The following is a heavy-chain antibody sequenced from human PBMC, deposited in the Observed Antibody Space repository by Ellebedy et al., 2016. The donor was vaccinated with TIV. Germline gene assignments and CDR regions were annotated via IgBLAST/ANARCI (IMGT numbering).Heavy chain of an antibody. J-gene: IGHJ6*02. D-gene: IGHD3-9*01. CDR1: GGSISSYY. CDR2: IYYSGST. CDR3: ARGDYDILTGPYYYYGMDV. Sequence: SETLSLXXTVSGGSISSYYWSWIRQPPGKGLERIGYIYYSGSTNYNPSLKSRVTISVDTSKNQFSLKLSSVTAADTAVYYCARGDYDILTGPYYYYGMDVWGQGTTVAVSS. V-gene: IGHV4-59*08.